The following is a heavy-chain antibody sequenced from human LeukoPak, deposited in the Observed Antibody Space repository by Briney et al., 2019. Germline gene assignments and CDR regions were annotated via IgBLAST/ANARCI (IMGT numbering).Heavy chain of an antibody. Sequence: GGSLRLSCAASGFNINYYYMSWVRQAPGKGLEWVSYISSSSSTIYYADSVKGRFTISRDNAKNSLYLQMNSLRAEDTAVYYCARAYYYDSSGYYVGFDPWGQGTLVTVSS. V-gene: IGHV3-11*04. CDR3: ARAYYYDSSGYYVGFDP. J-gene: IGHJ5*02. D-gene: IGHD3-22*01. CDR1: GFNINYYY. CDR2: ISSSSSTI.